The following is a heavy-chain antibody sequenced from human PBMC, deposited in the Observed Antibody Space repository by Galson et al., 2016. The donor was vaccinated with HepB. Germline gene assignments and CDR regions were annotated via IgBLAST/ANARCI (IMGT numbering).Heavy chain of an antibody. J-gene: IGHJ6*02. D-gene: IGHD3-10*01. CDR2: IYSGGRK. CDR1: GFTVSSTY. CDR3: ARVGAVRAEEGLDV. Sequence: LRLSCAASGFTVSSTYMTWVRQPPGKGLEWVSIIYSGGRKYYADSLKGRFTISRDNSKNTLLLEMNSLTVDDTAVYYCARVGAVRAEEGLDVWGHGTRSPSP. V-gene: IGHV3-53*01.